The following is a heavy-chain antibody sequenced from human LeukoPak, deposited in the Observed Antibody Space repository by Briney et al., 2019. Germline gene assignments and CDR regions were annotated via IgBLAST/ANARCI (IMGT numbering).Heavy chain of an antibody. CDR1: GGSISSSSYY. J-gene: IGHJ6*03. CDR2: IFYSGGT. V-gene: IGHV4-39*07. D-gene: IGHD5-12*01. Sequence: SETLSLTCTVSGGSISSSSYYWGWIRQTPGKGLEWIGNIFYSGGTYYSPSLTSRVTISLDTSRNQFSLKLNSVTPEDTAVYYCARARSGYDAYYYYYYMDVWGKGTTVTVSS. CDR3: ARARSGYDAYYYYYYMDV.